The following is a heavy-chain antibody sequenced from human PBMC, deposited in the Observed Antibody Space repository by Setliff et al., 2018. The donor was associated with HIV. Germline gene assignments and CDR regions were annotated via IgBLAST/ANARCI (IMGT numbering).Heavy chain of an antibody. CDR3: VRGVQSPPHYSYYYMDV. Sequence: SVKVSCKASGGTFSSYAISWVRQAPGQGLEWMGGIIPILGIANYAQKFQGRVSITADKSAITAYMELSSLRSEDTAMYYCVRGVQSPPHYSYYYMDVWGEGTMVTVSS. D-gene: IGHD3-3*01. J-gene: IGHJ6*03. V-gene: IGHV1-69*10. CDR1: GGTFSSYA. CDR2: IIPILGIA.